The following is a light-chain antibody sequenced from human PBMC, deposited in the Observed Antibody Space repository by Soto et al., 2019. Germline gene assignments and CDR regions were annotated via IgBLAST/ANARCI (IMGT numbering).Light chain of an antibody. Sequence: QSALTQPASVSGSPGQSIAISCTGSSSDIGIYKYVSWYQQHPGKVPKLIIYEVTNRPSGVSNRFSGSKSGNTASLTISGLQAEDEAEYYCSSYTTCSTRVFGPGTKLTVL. CDR2: EVT. V-gene: IGLV2-14*01. CDR1: SSDIGIYKY. J-gene: IGLJ1*01. CDR3: SSYTTCSTRV.